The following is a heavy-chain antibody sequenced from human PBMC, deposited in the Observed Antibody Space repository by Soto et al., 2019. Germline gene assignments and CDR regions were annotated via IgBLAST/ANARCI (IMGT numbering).Heavy chain of an antibody. CDR2: ISAHNGKT. V-gene: IGHV1-18*01. Sequence: QAHLVQSGPEVKKPGASVKVSCKGSGYIFTSYGIAWVRQAPGQGLEWMGWISAHNGKTEYAQKFQGRVTVTRDTFTSTAYLEVRSLRSDDTALYYCARGRYGDYWGQGALVTVSS. CDR3: ARGRYGDY. D-gene: IGHD4-17*01. CDR1: GYIFTSYG. J-gene: IGHJ4*02.